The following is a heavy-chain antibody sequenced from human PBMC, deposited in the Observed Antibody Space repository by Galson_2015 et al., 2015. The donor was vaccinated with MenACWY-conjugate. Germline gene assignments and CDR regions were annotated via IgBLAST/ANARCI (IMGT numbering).Heavy chain of an antibody. D-gene: IGHD2-21*01. CDR3: AGDGYCGGDCFSTDRAYYYYMDV. CDR1: GASLSSGGYY. CDR2: IHYSGRN. Sequence: TLSLTCSVSGASLSSGGYYWSWILQHPGRGLEWIGHIHYSGRNYCNPSLQSRISMSVDPSKTQFSLTLTSVTAADTAVYYCAGDGYCGGDCFSTDRAYYYYMDVWGRGTTVTVYS. J-gene: IGHJ6*03. V-gene: IGHV4-31*03.